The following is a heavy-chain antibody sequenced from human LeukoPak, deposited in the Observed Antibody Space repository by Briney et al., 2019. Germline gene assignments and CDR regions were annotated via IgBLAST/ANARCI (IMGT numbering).Heavy chain of an antibody. CDR1: GGSISSSNYY. Sequence: PSETLSLTCTVSGGSISSSNYYWGWIRQPPGTGLEWIGTIYYSGSTYYNPSLKSRVTISVDTSKNQFSLKLSSVTAADTAVYYCAREDFDWLLYARHYYYMDVWGKGTTVTISS. J-gene: IGHJ6*03. CDR3: AREDFDWLLYARHYYYMDV. D-gene: IGHD3-9*01. CDR2: IYYSGST. V-gene: IGHV4-39*02.